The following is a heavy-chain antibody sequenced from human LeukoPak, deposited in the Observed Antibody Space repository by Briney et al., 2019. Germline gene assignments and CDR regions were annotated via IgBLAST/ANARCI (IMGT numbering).Heavy chain of an antibody. V-gene: IGHV4-59*12. CDR3: ARVGIAASHYFDY. J-gene: IGHJ4*02. CDR1: GESISGFY. CDR2: IYYTGST. D-gene: IGHD6-13*01. Sequence: PSETLSLTCIVSGESISGFYWNWIRPPPGKGLEWIGYIYYTGSTNYNPSLTSRVTISIHTSKNQFSLKLSSVTAADTAVYYCARVGIAASHYFDYWGQGTLVTVSS.